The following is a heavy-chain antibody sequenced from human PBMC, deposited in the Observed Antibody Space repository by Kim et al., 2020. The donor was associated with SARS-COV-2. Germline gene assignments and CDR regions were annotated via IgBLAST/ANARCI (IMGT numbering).Heavy chain of an antibody. J-gene: IGHJ3*02. Sequence: SETLSLTCTVSGGSISSYYWSWIRQPPGKGLEWIGYIYYSGSTNYNPSLKSRVTISVDTSKNQFSLKLSSVTAADTAVYYCARWGVGYWSSTSCYNAFDIWGQGTMVTVSS. D-gene: IGHD2-2*02. CDR2: IYYSGST. CDR1: GGSISSYY. CDR3: ARWGVGYWSSTSCYNAFDI. V-gene: IGHV4-59*08.